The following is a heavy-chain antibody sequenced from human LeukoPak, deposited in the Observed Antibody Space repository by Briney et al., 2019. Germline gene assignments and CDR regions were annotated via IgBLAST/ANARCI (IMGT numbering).Heavy chain of an antibody. Sequence: QPGGSLRLSCAASGFTFSSYVMHWVRQAPGKGLEWVAIISYDGSNEYYADSVKGRFTISRDNSKNTLYLQMNSLRAEDTAVYYCAKVRGPGELPYFDYWGQGTLVTVSS. CDR2: ISYDGSNE. V-gene: IGHV3-30*04. J-gene: IGHJ4*02. CDR1: GFTFSSYV. CDR3: AKVRGPGELPYFDY. D-gene: IGHD1-26*01.